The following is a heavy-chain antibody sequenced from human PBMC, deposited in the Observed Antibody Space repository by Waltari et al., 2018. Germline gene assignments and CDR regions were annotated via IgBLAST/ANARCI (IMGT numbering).Heavy chain of an antibody. Sequence: EERLLVSGGGVVQPGDSLRVSCAGDGFRFSHYWMYWVRQTPGKGLVWVARIGNDETSISYADSVKGRLTISRDNAKNTVYLQMKRLRVEDTAVYYCARLAPRTYRSPVPGRHYYYGMDVWGQGTTVTVSS. CDR2: IGNDETSI. J-gene: IGHJ6*02. CDR1: GFRFSHYW. D-gene: IGHD3-10*01. CDR3: ARLAPRTYRSPVPGRHYYYGMDV. V-gene: IGHV3-74*01.